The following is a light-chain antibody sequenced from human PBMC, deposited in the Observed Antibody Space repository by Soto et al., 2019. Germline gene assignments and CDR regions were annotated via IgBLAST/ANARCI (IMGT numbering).Light chain of an antibody. J-gene: IGKJ1*01. CDR3: QQRSNWPRT. Sequence: EIVLTQSPATLSLSPGERATLSCRASQSVSSYLAWFQQKPGQAPRLLIFDASSRATGIPARFSGSGSGTEFTLAISSLEPEDFAVYYCQQRSNWPRTFGQGTKVEIK. CDR2: DAS. CDR1: QSVSSY. V-gene: IGKV3-11*01.